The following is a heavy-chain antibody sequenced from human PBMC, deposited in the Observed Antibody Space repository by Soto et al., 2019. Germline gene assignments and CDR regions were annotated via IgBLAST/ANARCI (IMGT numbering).Heavy chain of an antibody. J-gene: IGHJ5*02. D-gene: IGHD3-3*01. CDR1: GFTFSSYA. V-gene: IGHV3-23*01. CDR2: ISGSGGST. Sequence: PGGSLRLSCAASGFTFSSYAMSWVRQAPGKGLEWVSAISGSGGSTYYADSVKGRFTISRDNSKNTLYLQMNSLRAEDTAVYYCAKDPWAGSYDFWSGHNWFDPWGQGTLVTVSS. CDR3: AKDPWAGSYDFWSGHNWFDP.